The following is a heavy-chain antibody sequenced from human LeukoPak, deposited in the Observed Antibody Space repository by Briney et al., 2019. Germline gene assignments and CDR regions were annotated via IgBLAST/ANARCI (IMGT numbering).Heavy chain of an antibody. CDR1: GGSFSGYY. J-gene: IGHJ6*02. CDR2: INHSGST. V-gene: IGHV4-34*01. CDR3: ARVKRITRVRGVINGMDV. Sequence: SETLSLTCAVYGGSFSGYYWSWIRQPPGKGLEWIGEINHSGSTNYNPSLKSRVTISVDTSKNQFSLKLSSVTAADTAVYYCARVKRITRVRGVINGMDVWGQGTTVTVSS. D-gene: IGHD3-10*01.